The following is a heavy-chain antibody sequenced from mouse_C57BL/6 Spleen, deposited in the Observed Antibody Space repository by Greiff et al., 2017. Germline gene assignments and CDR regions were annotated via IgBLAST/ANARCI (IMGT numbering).Heavy chain of an antibody. J-gene: IGHJ3*01. CDR3: ARRRTVVAPFAY. D-gene: IGHD1-1*01. V-gene: IGHV5-6*02. CDR2: ISSGGSYT. CDR1: GFTFSSYG. Sequence: EVKLMESGGDLVKPGGSLKLSCAASGFTFSSYGMSWVRQTPDKRLEWVATISSGGSYTYYPDSVKGRFTISRDNAKNTLYLQMSSLKSEDTAMYYCARRRTVVAPFAYWGQGTLVTVSA.